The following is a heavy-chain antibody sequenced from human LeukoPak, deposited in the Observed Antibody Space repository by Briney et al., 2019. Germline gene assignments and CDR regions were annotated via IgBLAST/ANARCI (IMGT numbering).Heavy chain of an antibody. Sequence: ASVKVSCKASGGTFSSYTISWVRQAPGQGLEWMGRIIPILGIANCAQKFQGRVTITADKSTSTAYMELSSLRSEDTAVYYCARDTSDPGIAAAGLFDPWGQGTLVTVSS. CDR3: ARDTSDPGIAAAGLFDP. J-gene: IGHJ5*02. V-gene: IGHV1-69*04. CDR1: GGTFSSYT. D-gene: IGHD6-13*01. CDR2: IIPILGIA.